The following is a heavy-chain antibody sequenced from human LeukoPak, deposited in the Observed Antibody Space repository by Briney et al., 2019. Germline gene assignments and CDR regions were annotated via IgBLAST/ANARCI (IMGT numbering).Heavy chain of an antibody. CDR3: ANSNPDSRGY. J-gene: IGHJ4*02. CDR2: ISGSGHRT. V-gene: IGHV3-23*01. CDR1: GFTFSSYG. D-gene: IGHD3-22*01. Sequence: PGGSLRLSCAASGFTFSSYGVSWVRQAPGKGLEWVSGISGSGHRTYYADSVKGRFTISRDNAKNSLYLQMNSLRAEDTAVYYCANSNPDSRGYWGQGTLVTVSS.